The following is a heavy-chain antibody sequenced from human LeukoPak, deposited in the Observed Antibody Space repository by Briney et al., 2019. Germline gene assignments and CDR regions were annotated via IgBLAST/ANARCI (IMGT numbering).Heavy chain of an antibody. CDR2: ISSSGSTI. CDR1: GFTFSDYY. D-gene: IGHD6-13*01. J-gene: IGHJ6*02. CDR3: AKESAAGDYYFYGMDV. V-gene: IGHV3-11*01. Sequence: GGSLRLSCAASGFTFSDYYMSWIRQAPGKGLEWVSYISSSGSTIYYADSVKGRLTISRDNAKNSLYLQMNSLRAEDTAVYYCAKESAAGDYYFYGMDVWGQGTTVTVSS.